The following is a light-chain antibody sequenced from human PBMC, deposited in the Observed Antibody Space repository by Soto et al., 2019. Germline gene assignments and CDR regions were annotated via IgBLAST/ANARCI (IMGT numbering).Light chain of an antibody. J-gene: IGKJ1*01. CDR2: AAS. CDR1: QSSSSTY. Sequence: EIVLTQAPGTLSLSPGERSTLSCRASQSSSSTYLASYRQKPGQAPRLLIYAASSRTTGIPDRFSGSGSGTDFTLTISRLEPEDFAVYYCREHHAYSWTCGQGTKVDIK. CDR3: REHHAYSWT. V-gene: IGKV3-20*01.